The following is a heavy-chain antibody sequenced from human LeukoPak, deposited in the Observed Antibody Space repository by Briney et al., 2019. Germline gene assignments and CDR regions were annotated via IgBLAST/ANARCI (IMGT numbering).Heavy chain of an antibody. CDR3: VKASSSSPQYNWFDA. CDR2: FYRGDTT. V-gene: IGHV3-53*01. J-gene: IGHJ5*02. D-gene: IGHD6-6*01. CDR1: GFSVSSSY. Sequence: PGGSLRLSCAASGFSVSSSYMYWVRQAPGKGLEWVSFFYRGDTTYYAESVKGRFTISRDNSKNTLYLQMNSLRAEDTALYYCVKASSSSPQYNWFDAWGQGTLVTVSS.